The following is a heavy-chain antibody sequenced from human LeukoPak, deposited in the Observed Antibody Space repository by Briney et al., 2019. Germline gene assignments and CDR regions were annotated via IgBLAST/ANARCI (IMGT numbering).Heavy chain of an antibody. V-gene: IGHV3-30*02. CDR2: IRYDGSNK. CDR3: AKDKGRASYYYGMDV. Sequence: PGGSLRLSCAASGFTFSSYGMHWVRQAPGKGLEWVAFIRYDGSNKYYADSVKGRFTISRDNSKITLYLQMNSLRAEDTAVYYCAKDKGRASYYYGMDVWGQGTTVTVSS. J-gene: IGHJ6*02. CDR1: GFTFSSYG.